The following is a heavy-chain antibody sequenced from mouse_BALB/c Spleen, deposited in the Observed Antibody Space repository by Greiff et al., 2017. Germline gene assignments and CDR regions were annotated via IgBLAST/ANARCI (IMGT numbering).Heavy chain of an antibody. Sequence: EVKLVESGPELVKPGASVKMSCKASGYTFTSYVMHWVKQKPGQGLEWIGYINPYNDGTKYNEKFKGKATLTSDKSSSTAYMELSSLTSEDSAVYYCARLGRHYYFDYWGQGTTLTVSS. CDR1: GYTFTSYV. D-gene: IGHD4-1*01. CDR3: ARLGRHYYFDY. J-gene: IGHJ2*01. V-gene: IGHV1-14*01. CDR2: INPYNDGT.